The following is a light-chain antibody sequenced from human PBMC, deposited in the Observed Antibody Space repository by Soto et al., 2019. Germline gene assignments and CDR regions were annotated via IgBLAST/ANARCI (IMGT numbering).Light chain of an antibody. J-gene: IGKJ2*01. CDR1: QAVSSY. CDR3: LQYSTWPPLYT. V-gene: IGKV3-15*01. CDR2: DAS. Sequence: EIVMTQSPAALSVSLGERVSLTCRASQAVSSYLAWYQQKPGQAPSLLISDASTRATDIPDRVSGSGSGTDFTLTISSLQSSDLAVYYCLQYSTWPPLYTFGQGTKLEIK.